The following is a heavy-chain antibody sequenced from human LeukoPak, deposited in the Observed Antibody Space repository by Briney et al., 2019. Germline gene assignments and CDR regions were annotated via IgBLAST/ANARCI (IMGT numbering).Heavy chain of an antibody. D-gene: IGHD2-8*01. Sequence: GGSLTLSCAASGFIFDDYTMHWVRQAPGKGLEWVSLISWDGGSTYYADSVKSRFTTYRDNSKTSLYLQMNSLRTEDTALYYCAKDYLNGGFDYWGQGTLVTVSS. CDR3: AKDYLNGGFDY. CDR1: GFIFDDYT. CDR2: ISWDGGST. J-gene: IGHJ4*02. V-gene: IGHV3-43*01.